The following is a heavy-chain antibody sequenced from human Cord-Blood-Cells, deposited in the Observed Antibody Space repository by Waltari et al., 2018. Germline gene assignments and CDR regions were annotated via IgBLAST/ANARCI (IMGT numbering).Heavy chain of an antibody. V-gene: IGHV1-3*01. CDR2: INAGKGNT. Sequence: QVQLVQSGAEVKKPGASVKVSCKASGYTFTSYAMHWVRQAPGQRLEWMGWINAGKGNTKYSQKFQGRVTITRDTSASTAYMELSSLRSEDTAVYYCARESLQLYSSSFDYWGQGTLVTVSS. CDR1: GYTFTSYA. J-gene: IGHJ4*02. D-gene: IGHD6-6*01. CDR3: ARESLQLYSSSFDY.